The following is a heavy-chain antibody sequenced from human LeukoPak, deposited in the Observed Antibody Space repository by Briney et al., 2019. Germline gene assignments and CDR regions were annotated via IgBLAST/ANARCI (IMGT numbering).Heavy chain of an antibody. D-gene: IGHD6-19*01. CDR1: GFTFSTYA. CDR2: ISGSATGT. Sequence: PGGSLRLSCAASGFTFSTYAMNWVRQAPGKGLEWVSAISGSATGTYYADSVKGRFTISRDTSKNTLYLQMNSLRAEDTAVYYCARDSSGYRPYGMDVWGQETTVTVSS. V-gene: IGHV3-23*01. CDR3: ARDSSGYRPYGMDV. J-gene: IGHJ6*02.